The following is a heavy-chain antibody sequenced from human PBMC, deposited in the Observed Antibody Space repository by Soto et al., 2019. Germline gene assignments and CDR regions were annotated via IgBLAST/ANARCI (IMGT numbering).Heavy chain of an antibody. CDR3: VRDRGGYGSNDC. D-gene: IGHD3-10*01. Sequence: SETLSLTCTVSGGSITTTEYYWSWIRQSPGKGLEWIGYIYHRGSTFYSPSLQSRVSLSVDTSQNQFSLNLTSVTAADTAVYYCVRDRGGYGSNDCWGQGTLVTVSS. V-gene: IGHV4-30-4*01. CDR2: IYHRGST. J-gene: IGHJ4*02. CDR1: GGSITTTEYY.